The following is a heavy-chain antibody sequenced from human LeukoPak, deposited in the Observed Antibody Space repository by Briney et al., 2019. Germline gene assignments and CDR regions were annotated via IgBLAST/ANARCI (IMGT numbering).Heavy chain of an antibody. V-gene: IGHV3-23*01. CDR1: GFTFSSYA. J-gene: IGHJ3*01. D-gene: IGHD1-14*01. CDR3: AKRTTWPFDV. CDR2: ISAGGDST. Sequence: GGSLRLSCVGSGFTFSSYAMSWVRQAPGKGLEWVSDISAGGDSTHNADSVQGRFTISRDNPKNTLYLQMNSLTVEDTAVYYCAKRTTWPFDVWGQGTMVTVSS.